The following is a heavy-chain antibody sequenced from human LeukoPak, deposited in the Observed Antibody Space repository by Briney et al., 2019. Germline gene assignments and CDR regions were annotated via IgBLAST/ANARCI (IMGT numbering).Heavy chain of an antibody. CDR2: ISSGSSYI. CDR3: AELGITMIGGV. D-gene: IGHD3-10*02. Sequence: GGSLRLSCAASGFTFSSYSMKWVRQAPGKGLEWVSSISSGSSYIYYADSVKGRFTISRDNAKNSLYLQMNSLRAEDTAVYYCAELGITMIGGVWGKGTTVTISS. CDR1: GFTFSSYS. J-gene: IGHJ6*04. V-gene: IGHV3-21*01.